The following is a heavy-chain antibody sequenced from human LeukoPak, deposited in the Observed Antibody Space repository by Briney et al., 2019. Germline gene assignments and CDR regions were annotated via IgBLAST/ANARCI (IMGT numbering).Heavy chain of an antibody. J-gene: IGHJ4*02. CDR3: ATSGYWGAH. D-gene: IGHD3-9*01. CDR2: INPNSGGT. Sequence: PGGSLRLSCAASGFTFSSYAMHWVRQAPGQGLEWMGWINPNSGGTNYAQKFQGRVTMTRDTSISTAYMELSRLRSDDTAVYYCATSGYWGAHWGQGTLVTVSS. CDR1: GFTFSSYA. V-gene: IGHV1-2*02.